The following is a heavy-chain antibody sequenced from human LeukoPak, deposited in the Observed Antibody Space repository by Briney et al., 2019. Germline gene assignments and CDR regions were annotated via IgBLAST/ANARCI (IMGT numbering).Heavy chain of an antibody. Sequence: GRSLRLSCAASGFTFSSYAMHWVRQAPGKGLEWVAVISYDGSNKYYADSVKGRFTISRDNSKNTLYLQMNSLRAEDTAVYYCARDFWYDILTGRFDYWGQGTLVTVSS. J-gene: IGHJ4*02. CDR2: ISYDGSNK. CDR1: GFTFSSYA. D-gene: IGHD3-9*01. CDR3: ARDFWYDILTGRFDY. V-gene: IGHV3-30*04.